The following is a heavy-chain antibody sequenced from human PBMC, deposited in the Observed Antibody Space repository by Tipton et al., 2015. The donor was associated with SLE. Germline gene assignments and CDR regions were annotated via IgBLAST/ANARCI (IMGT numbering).Heavy chain of an antibody. D-gene: IGHD3-16*01. CDR1: GGSIISYY. CDR3: ARVQEGGYYYYGMDV. J-gene: IGHJ6*02. Sequence: LSLTCTVSGGSIISYYWTWIRQPPGKGLEWIGFSYYNGNTKSNPSLKSRVIISVDTSKNQFSLKLNSVTAADTAVYYCARVQEGGYYYYGMDVWGQGTAVTVSS. CDR2: SYYNGNT. V-gene: IGHV4-59*12.